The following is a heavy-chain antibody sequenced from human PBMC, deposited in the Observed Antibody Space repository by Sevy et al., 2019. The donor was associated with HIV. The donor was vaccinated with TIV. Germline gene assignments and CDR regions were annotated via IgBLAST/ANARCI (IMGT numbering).Heavy chain of an antibody. D-gene: IGHD6-13*01. Sequence: GGSLRLSCAASGFIFSSYAMSWVRQAPGKGLEWVSSISNSGGSTYYADSVRGRFTISRDNSKNTLYLQMNSLRAEDTAVYYCTKDRGIIAAGFDYGGQGTLVTVSS. V-gene: IGHV3-23*01. CDR1: GFIFSSYA. J-gene: IGHJ4*02. CDR2: ISNSGGST. CDR3: TKDRGIIAAGFDY.